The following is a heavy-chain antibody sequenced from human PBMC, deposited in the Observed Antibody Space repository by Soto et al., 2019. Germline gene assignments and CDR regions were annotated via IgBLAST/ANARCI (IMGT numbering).Heavy chain of an antibody. CDR3: ARGGWTTYYSPFFDY. CDR1: GFSLSSNGVG. D-gene: IGHD3-10*01. Sequence: QITLKESGPTLVKPTQTLTLTCTFSGFSLSSNGVGVGWIRQPPGKALEWLALIYWDDDKRYSPSLKSRLTITTDTSKNQVVLTLTKLDTVDTATYYCARGGWTTYYSPFFDYWGQGTLVTVSS. J-gene: IGHJ4*02. CDR2: IYWDDDK. V-gene: IGHV2-5*02.